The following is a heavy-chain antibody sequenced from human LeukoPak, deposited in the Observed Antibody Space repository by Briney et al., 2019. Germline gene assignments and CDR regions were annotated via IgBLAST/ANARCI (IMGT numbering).Heavy chain of an antibody. CDR1: GFTVSSNY. CDR3: ARARSGAADFDY. Sequence: LRLSCAVSGFTVSSNYMSWIRQHPGKGLEWIGYIYDSGSTYYNPSLKSRVTISVDTSKNQFSLKLSSVTAADTAVYYCARARSGAADFDYWGQGTLVTVSS. CDR2: IYDSGST. V-gene: IGHV4-31*02. J-gene: IGHJ4*02. D-gene: IGHD6-13*01.